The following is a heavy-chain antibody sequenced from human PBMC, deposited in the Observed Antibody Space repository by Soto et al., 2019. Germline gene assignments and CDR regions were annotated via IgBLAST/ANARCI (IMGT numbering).Heavy chain of an antibody. Sequence: XETLSLPCAVYGGSFSGYYWSWIRQPPGKGLEWIGEINHSGSTNYSPSFQGHVIISADKSISTAYLQWSSLKASDTAMYYCARHPLNGEPSRHGMDVWGQGTTVTVSS. J-gene: IGHJ6*02. CDR2: INHSGST. CDR1: GGSFSGYY. D-gene: IGHD7-27*01. CDR3: ARHPLNGEPSRHGMDV. V-gene: IGHV4-34*01.